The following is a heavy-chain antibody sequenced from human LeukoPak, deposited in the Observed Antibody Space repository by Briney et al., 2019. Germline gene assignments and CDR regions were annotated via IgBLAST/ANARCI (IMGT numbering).Heavy chain of an antibody. CDR1: GFAFSSYW. CDR2: IKQDGSEK. J-gene: IGHJ4*02. Sequence: GGSLRLSCAVSGFAFSSYWMSWVRQVPGKGLEWVANIKQDGSEKYYVDSVKGRFTISRDNAKNSLYLHMSSLRAEDTAVYFCARDVTGRSEYWGQGTLVTVSS. CDR3: ARDVTGRSEY. D-gene: IGHD1-14*01. V-gene: IGHV3-7*01.